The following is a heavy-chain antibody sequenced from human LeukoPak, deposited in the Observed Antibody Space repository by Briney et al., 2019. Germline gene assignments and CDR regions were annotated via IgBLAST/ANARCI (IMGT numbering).Heavy chain of an antibody. CDR3: ARNPPTYGDYVGLAFDI. D-gene: IGHD4-17*01. Sequence: GGSLRLSCAASGFTFSSYGMHWVRQAPGKGLEWVAVIWYDGSNKYYADSVKGRFTISRDNSKNTLYLQMNSLRAEDTAVYYCARNPPTYGDYVGLAFDIWGQGTMVTVPS. CDR1: GFTFSSYG. CDR2: IWYDGSNK. J-gene: IGHJ3*02. V-gene: IGHV3-33*01.